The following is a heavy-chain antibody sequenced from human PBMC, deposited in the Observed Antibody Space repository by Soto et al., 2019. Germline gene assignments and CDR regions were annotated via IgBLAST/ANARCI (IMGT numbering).Heavy chain of an antibody. Sequence: QLQLQESGPGPVKPSETLSLTCTVSGDSISSAGYSWGWIRQPPGKGLEYVRTISYTGNTYYNSSLMSRVTISLDTSKSQCSRHLTSGTAAHTALYYCATHRPQDDDNKKGLDHWGQGTRFTVSS. J-gene: IGHJ4*02. V-gene: IGHV4-39*01. CDR3: ATHRPQDDDNKKGLDH. CDR1: GDSISSAGYS. CDR2: ISYTGNT. D-gene: IGHD1-1*01.